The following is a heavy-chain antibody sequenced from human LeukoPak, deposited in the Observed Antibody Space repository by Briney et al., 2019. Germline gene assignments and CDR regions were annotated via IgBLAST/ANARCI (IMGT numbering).Heavy chain of an antibody. CDR1: GGTFSSYA. V-gene: IGHV1-69*04. CDR3: ARDRQQLGPWGYYYYMDV. D-gene: IGHD6-13*01. Sequence: SVKVSCKASGGTFSSYAISWVRQAPGQGLEWMGRIIPILGIANYAQKFQGRVTITADKSTGTAYMELSSLRSEGTAVYYCARDRQQLGPWGYYYYMDVWGKGTTVTVSS. CDR2: IIPILGIA. J-gene: IGHJ6*03.